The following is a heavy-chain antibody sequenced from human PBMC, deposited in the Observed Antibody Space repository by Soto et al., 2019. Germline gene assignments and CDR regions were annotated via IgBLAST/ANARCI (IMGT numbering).Heavy chain of an antibody. J-gene: IGHJ4*02. CDR3: ARDRYYGSSGYKKGTLDY. D-gene: IGHD3-22*01. Sequence: GGSLRLSCAASGFTFSSYAMHWVRQAPGKGLEWVAVISYDGSNKYYADSVKGRFTISRDNSKNTLYLQMNSLRAEDTAVYYCARDRYYGSSGYKKGTLDYWGQGTLVTVSS. CDR1: GFTFSSYA. CDR2: ISYDGSNK. V-gene: IGHV3-30-3*01.